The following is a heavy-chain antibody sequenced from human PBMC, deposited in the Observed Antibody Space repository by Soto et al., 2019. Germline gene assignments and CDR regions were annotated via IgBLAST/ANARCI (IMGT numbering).Heavy chain of an antibody. D-gene: IGHD4-17*01. CDR2: IYYSGST. Sequence: SESPSLACTVSGSDISSSRLSWGWIRQPPGKGLEWIGSIYYSGSTYYNPSLKSRVTISVDTSKNQFSLKLSSVTAADTAVYYCASRGRTTVTTTHYYYYYMDVWGKGTTVTGS. CDR1: GSDISSSRLS. CDR3: ASRGRTTVTTTHYYYYYMDV. V-gene: IGHV4-39*01. J-gene: IGHJ6*03.